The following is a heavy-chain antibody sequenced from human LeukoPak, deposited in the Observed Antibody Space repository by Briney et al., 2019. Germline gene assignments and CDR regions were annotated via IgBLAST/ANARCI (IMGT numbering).Heavy chain of an antibody. CDR1: GGSISSYY. CDR2: INHSGST. CDR3: ARLGYCSSTSCYRRWFDP. V-gene: IGHV4-34*01. J-gene: IGHJ5*02. D-gene: IGHD2-2*02. Sequence: SETLSLTCTVSGGSISSYYWSWIRQPPGKGLEWIGEINHSGSTNYNPSPKSRVTISVDTSKNKFPLKLSSVTAADTAVYYCARLGYCSSTSCYRRWFDPWGQGTLVTASS.